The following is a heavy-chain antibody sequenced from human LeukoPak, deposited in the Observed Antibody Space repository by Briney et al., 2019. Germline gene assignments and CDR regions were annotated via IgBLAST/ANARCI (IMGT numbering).Heavy chain of an antibody. Sequence: GGSLRLSCSVAGFTFSTYVMHWVRQAPGKGLEYVSAISSNGDNTYYADSVKGRFTISRDNSKNTLYLQMSSLRADDTAVYYCVRGTGYWGQGTLVTVSS. J-gene: IGHJ4*02. CDR2: ISSNGDNT. CDR1: GFTFSTYV. CDR3: VRGTGY. V-gene: IGHV3-64D*06.